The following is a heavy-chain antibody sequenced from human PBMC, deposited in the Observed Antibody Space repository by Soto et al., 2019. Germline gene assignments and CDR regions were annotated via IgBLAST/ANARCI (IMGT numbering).Heavy chain of an antibody. CDR2: INPNSGGT. CDR1: GYTFTGYY. J-gene: IGHJ5*02. Sequence: QVQLVQSGAEVKKPGASVKVSCKASGYTFTGYYMHWVRQAPGQGLEWMGWINPNSGGTNYAQKFQGRVTMTRDTSIITAYMELSTLRSDDTAVYYCARGITMIVVVITEPYNWFDPWGQGTLVTVSS. D-gene: IGHD3-22*01. CDR3: ARGITMIVVVITEPYNWFDP. V-gene: IGHV1-2*02.